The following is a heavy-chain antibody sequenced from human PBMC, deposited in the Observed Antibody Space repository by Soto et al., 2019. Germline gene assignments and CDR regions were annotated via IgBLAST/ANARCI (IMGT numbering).Heavy chain of an antibody. Sequence: GASVKVSCKASGFTFTSSAVQWVRQARGQRLEWIGWIVVGSGNTNYAQKFQERVTITRDMSTSTAYMELSSLRSEDTAVYYCAANPSHKYYYDSSGYPTAFDIWGQGTMVTV. CDR1: GFTFTSSA. D-gene: IGHD3-22*01. V-gene: IGHV1-58*01. CDR2: IVVGSGNT. CDR3: AANPSHKYYYDSSGYPTAFDI. J-gene: IGHJ3*02.